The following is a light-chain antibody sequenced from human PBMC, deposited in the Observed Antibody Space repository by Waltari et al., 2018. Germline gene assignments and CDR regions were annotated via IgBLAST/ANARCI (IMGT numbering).Light chain of an antibody. CDR3: QQRSNWPIT. CDR1: QSVSSS. V-gene: IGKV3-11*01. Sequence: EIVLTQSPATLSLSPGERATLSCRASQSVSSSFAWYQQKPGQAPSLLIYDASNRATGIPARFSGSGSGTDFILTISSLEPEDFAVYYCQQRSNWPITFGQGTRLEIK. CDR2: DAS. J-gene: IGKJ5*01.